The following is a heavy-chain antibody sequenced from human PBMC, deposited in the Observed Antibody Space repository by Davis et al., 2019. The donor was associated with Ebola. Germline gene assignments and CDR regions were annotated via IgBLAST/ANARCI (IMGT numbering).Heavy chain of an antibody. D-gene: IGHD4-23*01. CDR3: ARERGFGGNPRLNGNWFDP. CDR2: INTNTGSP. Sequence: AASVKVSCKASGYTFTSYGISWVRQAPGQGLEWMGWINTNTGSPTYAQGFTGRFVFSLDTSVNTSFLQITSLKSDDTAVYYCARERGFGGNPRLNGNWFDPWGQGTLVTVSS. J-gene: IGHJ5*02. CDR1: GYTFTSYG. V-gene: IGHV7-4-1*02.